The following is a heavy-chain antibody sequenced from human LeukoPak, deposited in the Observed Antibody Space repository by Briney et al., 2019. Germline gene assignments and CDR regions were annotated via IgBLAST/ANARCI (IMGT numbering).Heavy chain of an antibody. CDR1: GYTFTSYG. V-gene: IGHV1-18*04. CDR2: ISAYNGNT. CDR3: ARERSYCSSTSCHNWFDP. D-gene: IGHD2-2*01. J-gene: IGHJ5*02. Sequence: ASVTVSCKASGYTFTSYGISWVRQAPGQGLEWMGWISAYNGNTNYAQKLQGRVTMTTDTSTSTAYMELRSLRADDTAVYYCARERSYCSSTSCHNWFDPCGQGTLVTVSS.